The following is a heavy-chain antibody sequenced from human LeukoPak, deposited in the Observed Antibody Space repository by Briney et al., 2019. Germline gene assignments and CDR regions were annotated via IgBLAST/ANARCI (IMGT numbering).Heavy chain of an antibody. CDR3: ARDGTVGVPGTLYFDS. D-gene: IGHD1-26*01. CDR2: ISSSGSTI. Sequence: PGGSLRLSCAASGFTFSIYEMNWVRQAPGKGLEWVSYISSSGSTIHYADSVKGRFTISRGNAKNSLYLEMSSLTTEDTALYFCARDGTVGVPGTLYFDSWGQGALVTVSS. J-gene: IGHJ4*02. CDR1: GFTFSIYE. V-gene: IGHV3-48*03.